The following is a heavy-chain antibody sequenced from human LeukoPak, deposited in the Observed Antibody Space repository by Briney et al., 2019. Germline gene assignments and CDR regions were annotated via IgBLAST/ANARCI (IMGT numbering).Heavy chain of an antibody. CDR3: AKLKGSSSLEAFDI. D-gene: IGHD2-15*01. V-gene: IGHV3-9*01. CDR2: ISWNSGSI. Sequence: GRSLRLSCAASGFTFDDYAMHWLRQAPGKGLEWVSGISWNSGSIGYADSVKGRFTISRDNAKNSLYLQMNSLRAEDTALYYCAKLKGSSSLEAFDIWGQGTMVTVSS. CDR1: GFTFDDYA. J-gene: IGHJ3*02.